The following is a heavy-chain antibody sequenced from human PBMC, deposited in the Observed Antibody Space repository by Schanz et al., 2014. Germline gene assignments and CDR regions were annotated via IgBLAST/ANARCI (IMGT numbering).Heavy chain of an antibody. CDR3: ARGGGPEDVFDI. CDR1: GGTFSSFG. Sequence: QVQLVQSGAEVKKPGSSVKVSCKASGGTFSSFGINWVRQAPGQGLEWMGWINPIHGIVNYAQRFQDRVRITADKSTSAAYMELSSLRSDDTAVYYCARGGGPEDVFDIWGQGTILTVSS. J-gene: IGHJ3*02. D-gene: IGHD5-12*01. CDR2: INPIHGIV. V-gene: IGHV1-69*04.